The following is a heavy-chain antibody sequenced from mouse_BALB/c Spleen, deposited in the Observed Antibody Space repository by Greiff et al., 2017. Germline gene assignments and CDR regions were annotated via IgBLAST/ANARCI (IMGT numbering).Heavy chain of an antibody. CDR2: IWRGGST. CDR3: AKNRDYYGSSGFAY. J-gene: IGHJ3*01. V-gene: IGHV2-5-1*01. Sequence: QVQLKESGPSLVQPSQSLSITCTVSGFSLTSYGVHWVRQSPGKGLEWLGVIWRGGSTDYNAAFMSRLSITKDNSKSQVFFKMNSLQADDTAIYYCAKNRDYYGSSGFAYWGQGTLVTVSA. CDR1: GFSLTSYG. D-gene: IGHD1-1*01.